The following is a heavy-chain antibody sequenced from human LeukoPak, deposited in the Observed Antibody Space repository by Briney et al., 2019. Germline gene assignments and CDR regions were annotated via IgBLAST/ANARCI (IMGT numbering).Heavy chain of an antibody. CDR2: IYRGGGT. CDR3: ARDKSSWGYCSGGSCYFDY. CDR1: GFTFGDYA. D-gene: IGHD2-15*01. Sequence: GGSLRLSCTASGFTFGDYAMSWVRQAPGKGLEWVSVIYRGGGTAYADSVKDRFTISRDNSRNTVYLQMNSLRAEDTAVYYCARDKSSWGYCSGGSCYFDYWGQGTLVTVSS. V-gene: IGHV3-66*01. J-gene: IGHJ4*02.